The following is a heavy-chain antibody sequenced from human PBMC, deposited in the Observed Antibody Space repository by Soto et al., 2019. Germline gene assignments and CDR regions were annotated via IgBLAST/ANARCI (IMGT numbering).Heavy chain of an antibody. J-gene: IGHJ4*02. CDR1: GFAVSSKY. D-gene: IGHD6-19*01. CDR2: IYGGGTT. V-gene: IGHV3-53*01. Sequence: ESGGGLIQPGGSLRLSCAASGFAVSSKYMTWVRQAPGKGLEWVSVIYGGGTTYYADSVKGRFTISRDTSKNTLYLQMNSLRAEDTAVYYCVQTTGWPGFDFWSQGTLVTVSS. CDR3: VQTTGWPGFDF.